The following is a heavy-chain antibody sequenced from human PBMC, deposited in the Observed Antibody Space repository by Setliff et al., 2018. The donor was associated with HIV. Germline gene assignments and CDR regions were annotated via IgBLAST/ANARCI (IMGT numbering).Heavy chain of an antibody. V-gene: IGHV4-34*01. D-gene: IGHD6-13*01. CDR2: INHSGST. Sequence: SETLSLTCAVYGGSFSGYYWSWIRQPPGKGLEWIGEINHSGSTNYNPSLKSRVTISVDTSKNQFSLRLSSVTAADTAMYYCARHVGISIGGTRGDFDCWGQGTLVTVSS. CDR3: ARHVGISIGGTRGDFDC. J-gene: IGHJ4*02. CDR1: GGSFSGYY.